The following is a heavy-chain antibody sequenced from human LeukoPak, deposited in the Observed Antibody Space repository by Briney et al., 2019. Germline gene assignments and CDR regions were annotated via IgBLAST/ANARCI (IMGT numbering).Heavy chain of an antibody. Sequence: GGSLRLSCAASGFTVSSNYMSWVRQAPGRGLVWVSRINSDGSTTTYADSVKGRFTISRDNAKNTLYLQMNSLRAEDTAVYFCARSERYYYDSSGYYAFDYWGQGTLVTVSS. CDR3: ARSERYYYDSSGYYAFDY. CDR2: INSDGSTT. D-gene: IGHD3-22*01. V-gene: IGHV3-74*01. J-gene: IGHJ4*02. CDR1: GFTVSSNY.